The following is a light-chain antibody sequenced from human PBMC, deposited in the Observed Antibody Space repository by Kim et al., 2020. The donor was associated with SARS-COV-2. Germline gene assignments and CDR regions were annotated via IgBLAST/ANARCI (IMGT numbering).Light chain of an antibody. V-gene: IGKV1-27*01. Sequence: AAVGYIVTITCRASQGISHDLAWYQQKPGKVPKLLIFAASALHSGVPSRFSGSGSGTDFTLTISSLQPEDVATYYCQKYNGAPWTFGQGTKVDIK. CDR2: AAS. CDR3: QKYNGAPWT. J-gene: IGKJ1*01. CDR1: QGISHD.